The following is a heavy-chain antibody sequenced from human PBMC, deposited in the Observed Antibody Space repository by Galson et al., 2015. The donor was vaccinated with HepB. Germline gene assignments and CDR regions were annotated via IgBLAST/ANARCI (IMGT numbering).Heavy chain of an antibody. J-gene: IGHJ4*02. D-gene: IGHD6-19*01. CDR3: AHRDRGLYSSGWYGY. Sequence: PALVKPTQTLTLTCTFSGFSLSTSGVGVGWIRQPPGKALEWLALIYWDDDKRYSPSLKSRLTITKDTSKNQVVLTMTNMDPVDTATYYCAHRDRGLYSSGWYGYWGQGTLVTVSS. V-gene: IGHV2-5*02. CDR2: IYWDDDK. CDR1: GFSLSTSGVG.